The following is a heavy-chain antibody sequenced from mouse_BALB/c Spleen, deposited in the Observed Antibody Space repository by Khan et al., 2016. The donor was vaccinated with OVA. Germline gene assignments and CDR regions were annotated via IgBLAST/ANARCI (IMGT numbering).Heavy chain of an antibody. CDR2: IYPGSGTT. V-gene: IGHV1-77*01. D-gene: IGHD1-1*01. CDR3: ARFETTVADY. Sequence: QVQLQQSGPELVKPGASVKMSCKASGYTFTDYIISWVKQRTGQGLEWIGEIYPGSGTTHYKEKFKGTATLTEATSSNTAYMQPNSLTAEDSAIYFCARFETTVADYWGQGTTLTVSS. CDR1: GYTFTDYI. J-gene: IGHJ2*01.